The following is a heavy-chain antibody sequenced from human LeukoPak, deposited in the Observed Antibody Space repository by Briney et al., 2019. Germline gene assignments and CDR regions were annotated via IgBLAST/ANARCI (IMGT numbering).Heavy chain of an antibody. V-gene: IGHV4-4*07. D-gene: IGHD3-16*01. CDR1: GGSISSYY. Sequence: SETLSLTCTVSGGSISSYYWSWSRQPAGKGLEWIGRIYTSGSTNYNPSLKSRVTMSVDTSKNQFSLKLSSVTAADTAVYYCARSHDSGGTRGLSWFDPWGQGTLVTVSS. CDR3: ARSHDSGGTRGLSWFDP. CDR2: IYTSGST. J-gene: IGHJ5*02.